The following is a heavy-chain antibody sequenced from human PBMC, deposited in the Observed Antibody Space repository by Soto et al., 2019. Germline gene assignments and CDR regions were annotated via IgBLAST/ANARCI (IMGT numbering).Heavy chain of an antibody. Sequence: EVQLLESGGGLVQPGGSLRLSCAASGFTFSSYAMRWVRQAPVKGLEWVSAISGSGGSTYYADSVNGRFTISRDNSKNTLYLQMNSLRAEDTAVYYCARRRSGSYYDYWGQGTLVTGS. CDR3: ARRRSGSYYDY. CDR2: ISGSGGST. J-gene: IGHJ4*02. D-gene: IGHD1-26*01. CDR1: GFTFSSYA. V-gene: IGHV3-23*01.